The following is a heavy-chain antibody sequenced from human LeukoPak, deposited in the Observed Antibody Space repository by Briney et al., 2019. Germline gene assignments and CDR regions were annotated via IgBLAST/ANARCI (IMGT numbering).Heavy chain of an antibody. CDR2: TFYRSKWYN. CDR1: GDSVSSNNAT. D-gene: IGHD1-26*01. J-gene: IGHJ4*02. V-gene: IGHV6-1*01. CDR3: ARGVGWRFDL. Sequence: SQTLSLTCAISGDSVSSNNATWTWIRQSPSRGPEWLGRTFYRSKWYNDYAVSVKSRMTINPDTARNQFSLQLNSVTPEDTAVYYCARGVGWRFDLWGQGTLVTVSS.